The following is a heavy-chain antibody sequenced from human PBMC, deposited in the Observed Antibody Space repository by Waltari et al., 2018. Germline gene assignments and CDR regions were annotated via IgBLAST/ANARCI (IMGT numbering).Heavy chain of an antibody. CDR1: GFTFTSSS. J-gene: IGHJ4*02. CDR3: AADRPEYSGSREFDY. D-gene: IGHD5-12*01. CDR2: IVVGSGNT. Sequence: QMQLVQSGPEVKKPGTSVKVSCKASGFTFTSSSVQWVRQARGQRLGWIGWIVVGSGNTNYAQKFQERVTITRDMSTSTAYMALSSLRSEDTAVYYWAADRPEYSGSREFDYWGQGTLVTVSS. V-gene: IGHV1-58*01.